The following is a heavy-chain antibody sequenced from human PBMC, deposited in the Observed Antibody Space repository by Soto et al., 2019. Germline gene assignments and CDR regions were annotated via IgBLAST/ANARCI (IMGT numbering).Heavy chain of an antibody. CDR2: IIPIFGTA. V-gene: IGHV1-69*06. CDR1: GGTFSSYA. Sequence: ASVKVSCKASGGTFSSYAISWVRQAPGQGLEWMGGIIPIFGTANYAQKFQGRVTITEDKSTSTAYMELSSLRSEDTAVYYCARPDTAMVRDDAFDIWGQGTMVTVSS. J-gene: IGHJ3*02. D-gene: IGHD5-18*01. CDR3: ARPDTAMVRDDAFDI.